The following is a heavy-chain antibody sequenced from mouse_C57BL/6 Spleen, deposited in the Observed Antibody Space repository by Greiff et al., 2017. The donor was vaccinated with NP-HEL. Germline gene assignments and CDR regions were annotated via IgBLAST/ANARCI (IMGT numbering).Heavy chain of an antibody. J-gene: IGHJ4*01. Sequence: QVQLQQPGTELVKPGASVKLSCKASGYTFTSYWMHWVKQRPGQGLEWIGNINPSNGGTNYNEKFKSKATLTVDKSSSTAYMQLSSLTSEDSAVYYCARSTTVVASYYYAMDYWGQGTSVTVSS. CDR2: INPSNGGT. V-gene: IGHV1-53*01. CDR1: GYTFTSYW. CDR3: ARSTTVVASYYYAMDY. D-gene: IGHD1-1*01.